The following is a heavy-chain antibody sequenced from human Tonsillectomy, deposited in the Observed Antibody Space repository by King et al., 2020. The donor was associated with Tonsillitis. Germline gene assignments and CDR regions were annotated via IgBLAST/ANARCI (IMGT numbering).Heavy chain of an antibody. Sequence: EVQLVESGGGLVKPGGSLRLSCAASGLIFGEAWMSWVRQAPGKGLEWVGRIKSKTDGGTTDYAAPVKGRFTISRDDSKSTLYLQMNSLKTEDTAVYYCTAFFDFFDFWGQGTLVTVSS. CDR2: IKSKTDGGTT. CDR3: TAFFDFFDF. J-gene: IGHJ4*02. CDR1: GLIFGEAW. V-gene: IGHV3-15*01. D-gene: IGHD3-3*01.